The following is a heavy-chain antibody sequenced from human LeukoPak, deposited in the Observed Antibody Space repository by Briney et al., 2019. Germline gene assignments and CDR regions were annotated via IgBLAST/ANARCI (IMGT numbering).Heavy chain of an antibody. CDR3: ASPGGRGYSYATAPAFDY. D-gene: IGHD5-18*01. CDR1: GFTFSDYY. J-gene: IGHJ4*02. Sequence: PGGSLRLSCAASGFTFSDYYMSWIRQAPGKGLEWVSYISSSGSTIYYADSVKGRFPISRDNAKNSLYLQMCSLRAEDTAVYNCASPGGRGYSYATAPAFDYWGQGTLVTVSS. V-gene: IGHV3-11*01. CDR2: ISSSGSTI.